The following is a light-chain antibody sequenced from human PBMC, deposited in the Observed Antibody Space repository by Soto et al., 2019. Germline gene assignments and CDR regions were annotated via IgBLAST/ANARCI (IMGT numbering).Light chain of an antibody. CDR2: DVI. Sequence: QSALTQPRSVSASPGQSVTISCTGTSSDVGGYDFVSWYQQHPGQAPKVMIYDVIRRPSGVPDRFSGSKSGSTASLTISGLRAEDEADYYCFSYAGSYTWVFGGGTKLTVL. J-gene: IGLJ3*02. V-gene: IGLV2-11*01. CDR3: FSYAGSYTWV. CDR1: SSDVGGYDF.